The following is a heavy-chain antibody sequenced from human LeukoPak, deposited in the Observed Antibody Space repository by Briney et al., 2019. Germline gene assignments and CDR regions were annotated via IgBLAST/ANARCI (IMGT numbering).Heavy chain of an antibody. CDR3: AKSGTAMEDYYYYGMDV. CDR2: ISWNSGSI. Sequence: GRSLRLSCAASGFTFDDYAMHRVRQAPGKGLEWVSGISWNSGSIGYAGSVKGRFTISRDNAKNSLYLQMNSLRAEDTALYYCAKSGTAMEDYYYYGMDVWGQGTTVTVSS. CDR1: GFTFDDYA. J-gene: IGHJ6*02. D-gene: IGHD5-18*01. V-gene: IGHV3-9*01.